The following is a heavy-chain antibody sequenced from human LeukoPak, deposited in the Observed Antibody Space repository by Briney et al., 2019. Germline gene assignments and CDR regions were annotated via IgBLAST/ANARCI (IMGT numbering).Heavy chain of an antibody. V-gene: IGHV4-59*11. CDR1: GGSISSHY. CDR3: ARDSSSWYGNYYYYMDV. D-gene: IGHD6-13*01. Sequence: SETLSLTCTVSGGSISSHYWSWVRQPPGKGLEWIVYIHSSGSINYNPSLKSRVTISVDTSKNQFSLKLSSVTAADTAVYYCARDSSSWYGNYYYYMDVWGKGTTVTVSS. J-gene: IGHJ6*03. CDR2: IHSSGSI.